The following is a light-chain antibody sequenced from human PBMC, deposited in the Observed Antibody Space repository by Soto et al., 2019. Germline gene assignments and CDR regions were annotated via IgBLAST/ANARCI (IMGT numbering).Light chain of an antibody. Sequence: IQLTQSPSSLSASVGDRVTITCRASQGLSSYLAWYQQKPGKAPKLLIYAASTLQSGVPSRFSGSESGTDFTLTISSRQPEDFATYYCQQVNSYPLTFGGGTKVEIK. CDR3: QQVNSYPLT. CDR2: AAS. CDR1: QGLSSY. V-gene: IGKV1-9*01. J-gene: IGKJ4*01.